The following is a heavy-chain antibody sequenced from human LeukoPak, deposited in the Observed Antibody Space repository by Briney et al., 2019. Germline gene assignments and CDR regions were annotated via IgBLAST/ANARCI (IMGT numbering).Heavy chain of an antibody. CDR2: IRYDGSNK. D-gene: IGHD2-15*01. Sequence: GGSLRLSCAASGFTFSRYGMHWVRQTPGKGLEWVSFIRYDGSNKYYADSVKGRFTISRDNSKNTLYLQMNSLRAEDTAVYHCAKGATLEGIGFEGIDPWGQGTLVTVSS. V-gene: IGHV3-30*02. J-gene: IGHJ5*02. CDR3: AKGATLEGIGFEGIDP. CDR1: GFTFSRYG.